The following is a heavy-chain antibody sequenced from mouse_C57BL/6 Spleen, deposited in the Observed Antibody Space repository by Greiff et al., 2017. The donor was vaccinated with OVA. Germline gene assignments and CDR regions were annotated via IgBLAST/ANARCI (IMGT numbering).Heavy chain of an antibody. CDR3: ARRGNWDLYWYFDV. J-gene: IGHJ1*03. V-gene: IGHV1-80*01. Sequence: VQLQQSGAELVKPGASVKISCKASGYAFSSYWMNWVKQRPGKGLEWIGQIYPGDGDTNYNGKFKGKATLTADKSSSTAYMQLSSLTSEDSAVYFCARRGNWDLYWYFDVWGTGTTVTVSS. CDR1: GYAFSSYW. CDR2: IYPGDGDT. D-gene: IGHD4-1*01.